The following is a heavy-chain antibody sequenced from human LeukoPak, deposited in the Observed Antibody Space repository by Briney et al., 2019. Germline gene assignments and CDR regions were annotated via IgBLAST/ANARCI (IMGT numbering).Heavy chain of an antibody. J-gene: IGHJ5*02. CDR2: INPNTGDT. D-gene: IGHD6-19*01. V-gene: IGHV1-2*02. Sequence: GASVTVSCKASGYTFTAYYMHWVRQAPGQGLAWMGWINPNTGDTNYAQNFQGRVTMNRDTSISTAYMELSSLGSDDTAVYYCARAAVAGHYNWFDPWGQGTLVTVSS. CDR3: ARAAVAGHYNWFDP. CDR1: GYTFTAYY.